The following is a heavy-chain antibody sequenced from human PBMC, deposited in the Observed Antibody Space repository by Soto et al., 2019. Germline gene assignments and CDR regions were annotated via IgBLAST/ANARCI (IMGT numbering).Heavy chain of an antibody. J-gene: IGHJ3*02. D-gene: IGHD2-15*01. CDR2: IIPIFGTA. V-gene: IGHV1-69*13. CDR1: GGTFSSYA. CDR3: ARVFRYCSGGSCYRDADAFDI. Sequence: SVKVSCKASGGTFSSYAISWVRQAPGQGLEWMGGIIPIFGTANYAQKFQGRVTITADESTSTAYMELSSLRSEDTAVYYCARVFRYCSGGSCYRDADAFDIWGQGTMVTVS.